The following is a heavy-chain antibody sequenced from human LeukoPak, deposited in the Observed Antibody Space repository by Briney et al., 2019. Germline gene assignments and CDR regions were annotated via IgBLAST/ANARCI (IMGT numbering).Heavy chain of an antibody. V-gene: IGHV3-23*01. J-gene: IGHJ1*01. D-gene: IGHD6-19*01. CDR1: GFTFSSYG. CDR2: ISGSGGST. CDR3: AKDRRGSGWYFEYFHH. Sequence: GGSLRLSCAASGFTFSSYGMSWVRQAPGKGLEWVSVISGSGGSTYYADSVKGRFTISRDNSKNTLYLQMNSLRAEDTAVYYCAKDRRGSGWYFEYFHHWGQGTLVTVSS.